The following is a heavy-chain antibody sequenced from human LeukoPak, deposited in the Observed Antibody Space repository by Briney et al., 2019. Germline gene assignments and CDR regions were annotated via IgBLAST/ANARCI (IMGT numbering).Heavy chain of an antibody. CDR1: GGSISSYY. V-gene: IGHV4-4*07. J-gene: IGHJ3*02. D-gene: IGHD3-10*01. CDR2: ICTSGST. Sequence: SETLSLTCTVSGGSISSYYWSWIRQPAGKGPEWIGRICTSGSTNYNPSLKSRVTMSVDTSKNQFSLKLSSVTAADTAVYYCAKWSYNDAFDIWGQGTMVTVSS. CDR3: AKWSYNDAFDI.